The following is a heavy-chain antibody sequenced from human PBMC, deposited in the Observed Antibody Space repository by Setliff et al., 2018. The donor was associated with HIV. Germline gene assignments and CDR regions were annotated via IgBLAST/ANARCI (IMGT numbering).Heavy chain of an antibody. CDR3: ARKGSGSSFDFGY. D-gene: IGHD3-10*01. CDR1: GYTFISYA. J-gene: IGHJ4*02. CDR2: ITGGSGNT. V-gene: IGHV1-3*01. Sequence: ASVKVSCKASGYTFISYAIHWVRQAPGQSLEWMGWITGGSGNTKYSEKFQGRVTLTRDTSASTAYMELSSLRSEDTAVYYCARKGSGSSFDFGYWGQGTLVT.